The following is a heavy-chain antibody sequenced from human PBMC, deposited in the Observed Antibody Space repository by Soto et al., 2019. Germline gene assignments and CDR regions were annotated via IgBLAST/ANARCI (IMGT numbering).Heavy chain of an antibody. CDR3: AHLYVEPTYYFDY. V-gene: IGHV3-23*01. CDR1: GFTFSSYA. J-gene: IGHJ4*02. Sequence: EVQLLESGGGLVQPGGSLRLSCAASGFTFSSYAMSWFRQAPGKGLEWVSAISGSGGSTYYADYVKGRFTISRDNSKNTLCLQMNRVRAEDTPVYYCAHLYVEPTYYFDYWGKGTLVTVCS. D-gene: IGHD4-17*01. CDR2: ISGSGGST.